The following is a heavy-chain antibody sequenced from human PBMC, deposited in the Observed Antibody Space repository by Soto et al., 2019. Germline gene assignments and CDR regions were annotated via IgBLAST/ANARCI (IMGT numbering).Heavy chain of an antibody. CDR2: ISAHSGNT. V-gene: IGHV1-18*01. J-gene: IGHJ4*02. Sequence: QVHLVQSEAEVKKPGASVKVSCKASGYTFTSYGITWVRQAPGQGLEWMGWISAHSGNTDYAQKLQGRVMVPRDTSTSTAYRELRSLRSDDTAVYYCARGRYGDYWGQGALVTVSS. CDR3: ARGRYGDY. D-gene: IGHD1-1*01. CDR1: GYTFTSYG.